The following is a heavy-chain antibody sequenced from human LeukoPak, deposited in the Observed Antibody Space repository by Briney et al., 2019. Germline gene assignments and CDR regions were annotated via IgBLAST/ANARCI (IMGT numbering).Heavy chain of an antibody. Sequence: ASVKIFCKASGYTFTSYGISWLRQAPGHSLEWIGWISAYNGNTNYAQKLQGRVTMTTDTSTSTAYMELRSLRSDDTAFFFRAKDGIRYFDWLKDYYYYYMDVWGKGTTVTVSS. J-gene: IGHJ6*03. CDR1: GYTFTSYG. V-gene: IGHV1-18*01. D-gene: IGHD3-9*01. CDR3: AKDGIRYFDWLKDYYYYYMDV. CDR2: ISAYNGNT.